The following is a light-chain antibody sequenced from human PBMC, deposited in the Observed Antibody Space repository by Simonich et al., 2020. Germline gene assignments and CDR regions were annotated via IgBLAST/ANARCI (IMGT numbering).Light chain of an antibody. V-gene: IGKV4-1*01. CDR1: PSVLYSSNNKNY. J-gene: IGKJ3*01. CDR2: WAS. Sequence: DIVMTQYPDSLAVSLGERATINCKSSPSVLYSSNNKNYLAWYQQKPGQPPKLLIYWASTRESGVPDRFSGSGSETYFTLTISSLQAEDVAVYYCQQYYSTPFTFGPGTKVDIK. CDR3: QQYYSTPFT.